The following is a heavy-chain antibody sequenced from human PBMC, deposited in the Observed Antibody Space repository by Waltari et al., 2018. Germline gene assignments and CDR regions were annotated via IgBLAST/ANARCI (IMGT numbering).Heavy chain of an antibody. J-gene: IGHJ4*02. CDR1: GYTFTSYD. V-gene: IGHV1-46*01. Sequence: QVQLVQSGAEVKKPGASVKVSCKASGYTFTSYDINWVRQATGQGLEWMGIINPSGGSTSYAQKFQGRVTMTRDTSTSTVYMELSSLRSEDTAVYYCARSSGWGGNSVFFDYWGQGTLVTVSS. CDR3: ARSSGWGGNSVFFDY. CDR2: INPSGGST. D-gene: IGHD2-21*02.